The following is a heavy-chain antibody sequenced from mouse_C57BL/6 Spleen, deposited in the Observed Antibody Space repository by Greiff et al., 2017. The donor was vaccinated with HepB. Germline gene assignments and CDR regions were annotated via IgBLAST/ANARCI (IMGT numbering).Heavy chain of an antibody. Sequence: EVQLVESGAELVKPGASVKLSCTASGFNIKDYYMHWVKQRTEQGLEWIGRIDPEDGETKYAPKFQGKATITADTSSNTAYLQLTSLTSEDTAVYYCALEIVLGIYWYFDVWGTGTTVTVSS. V-gene: IGHV14-2*01. CDR2: IDPEDGET. CDR3: ALEIVLGIYWYFDV. D-gene: IGHD2-14*01. J-gene: IGHJ1*03. CDR1: GFNIKDYY.